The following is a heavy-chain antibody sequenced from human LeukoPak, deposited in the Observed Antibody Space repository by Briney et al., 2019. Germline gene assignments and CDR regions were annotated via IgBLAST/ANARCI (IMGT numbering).Heavy chain of an antibody. D-gene: IGHD1-14*01. V-gene: IGHV3-21*01. J-gene: IGHJ4*02. CDR2: IGPTGTDR. CDR1: GFTFSSCG. CDR3: ATETIARHYDY. Sequence: GGSRRLSCAASGFTFSSCGANWVRQAQREGLEWVSSIGPTGTDRYYADSVRGRFTISRDNAKNSMYLKMDGLRDEDTAVYYCATETIARHYDYWGQGTLLTVSS.